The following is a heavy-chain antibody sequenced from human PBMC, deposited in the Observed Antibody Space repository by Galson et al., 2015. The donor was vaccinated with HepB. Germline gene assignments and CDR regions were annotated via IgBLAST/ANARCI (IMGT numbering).Heavy chain of an antibody. D-gene: IGHD2-21*01. CDR1: GYSFTSYW. CDR3: ARPRGESILWSGGMDV. J-gene: IGHJ6*02. Sequence: QSGAEVKKPGESLTISCKGAGYSFTSYWIGWVRQMPGKGLEWMGIIHPGDSDTRYSPSFQGQVTISADKSISTAYLQWSSLKASDTAMYYCARPRGESILWSGGMDVWGQGTTVTVSS. CDR2: IHPGDSDT. V-gene: IGHV5-51*03.